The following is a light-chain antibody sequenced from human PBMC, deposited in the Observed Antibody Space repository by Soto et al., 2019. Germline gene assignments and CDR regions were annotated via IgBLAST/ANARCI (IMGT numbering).Light chain of an antibody. V-gene: IGLV1-44*01. CDR2: SNN. CDR3: QSYDSSLSGSRV. Sequence: QAVVTQPPSASGTPGQRVTISCSGSSSNIGSNTVNWYQQLPGTAPKLVIYSNNRPSGVPDRFSGSKSGTSASLAITGLQAEDEADYYCQSYDSSLSGSRVFGGGTKLTVL. J-gene: IGLJ3*02. CDR1: SSNIGSNT.